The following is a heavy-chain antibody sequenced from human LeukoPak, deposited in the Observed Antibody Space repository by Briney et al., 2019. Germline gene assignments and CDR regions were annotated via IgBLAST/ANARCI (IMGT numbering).Heavy chain of an antibody. Sequence: SVKVSCKPSGGTFSSYAISWVRQAPGQGLEWMGGIIPIFGTANYAQKFQGRVTITADESTSTAYMELSSLRSEDTAVYYCARDYRDYYDSSGYLDYWGQGTLVTVSS. CDR1: GGTFSSYA. CDR3: ARDYRDYYDSSGYLDY. J-gene: IGHJ4*02. CDR2: IIPIFGTA. V-gene: IGHV1-69*01. D-gene: IGHD3-22*01.